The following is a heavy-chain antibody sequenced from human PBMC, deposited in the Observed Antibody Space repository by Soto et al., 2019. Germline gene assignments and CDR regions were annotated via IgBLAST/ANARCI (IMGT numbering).Heavy chain of an antibody. CDR3: ANDAG. V-gene: IGHV3-30-3*02. Sequence: GSLRLSCAASGFTFSSYAMHWVRQAPGKGLEWVAVISYDGSNKYYADSVKGRFTISRDNSKNTLYLQMNSLRAEDTAVYYCANDAGWGQGTLVTVSS. J-gene: IGHJ4*02. CDR1: GFTFSSYA. CDR2: ISYDGSNK.